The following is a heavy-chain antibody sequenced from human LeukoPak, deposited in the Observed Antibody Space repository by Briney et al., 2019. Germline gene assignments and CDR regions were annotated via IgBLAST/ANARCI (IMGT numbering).Heavy chain of an antibody. CDR1: GYRFTANH. J-gene: IGHJ4*02. V-gene: IGHV1-2*02. Sequence: ASVTVSCTDSGYRFTANHLHWVRQAPGQGLDWLGSMYPFSGGTEYPRNFQGRVTMTRDTSINTAYMELNNLQSYDTAIYFCLTENYYFHYWGQGTLVTVSS. D-gene: IGHD1-7*01. CDR3: LTENYYFHY. CDR2: MYPFSGGT.